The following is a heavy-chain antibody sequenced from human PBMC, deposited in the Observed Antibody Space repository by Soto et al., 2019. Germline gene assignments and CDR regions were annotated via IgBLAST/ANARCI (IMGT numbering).Heavy chain of an antibody. D-gene: IGHD3-3*01. V-gene: IGHV1-69*02. CDR3: ANSNFGVVPDAFDI. J-gene: IGHJ3*02. CDR1: GGTFSSYT. Sequence: ASVKVSCKASGGTFSSYTISWVRQAPGQGLEWMGRIIPIHGIANYAQKFQGRVTITADKSTSTAYMELSSLRSEDTAVYYCANSNFGVVPDAFDIWGQGTMVTVSS. CDR2: IIPIHGIA.